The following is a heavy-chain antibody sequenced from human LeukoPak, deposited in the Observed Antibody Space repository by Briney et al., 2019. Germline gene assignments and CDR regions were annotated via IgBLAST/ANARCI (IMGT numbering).Heavy chain of an antibody. Sequence: ASVKVSCKASGYTFTGYQIHWLRQASGQGLEWVGWISPNSGDTKYAHNFEGRVTMTRDTSVTTAYMELKRLTSDDTAIYYCARDTVSTAMMYVVLWGQGTLVTVSS. CDR3: ARDTVSTAMMYVVL. CDR2: ISPNSGDT. CDR1: GYTFTGYQ. V-gene: IGHV1-2*02. J-gene: IGHJ4*01. D-gene: IGHD2-2*01.